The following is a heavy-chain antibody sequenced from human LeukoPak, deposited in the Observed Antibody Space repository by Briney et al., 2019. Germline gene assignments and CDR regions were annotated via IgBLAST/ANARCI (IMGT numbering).Heavy chain of an antibody. D-gene: IGHD1-26*01. Sequence: ASVKVSCKASGGTFSSYAISWVRQAPGQGLEWMGGIIPIFGTANYAQKFQGRVTITADESTSTAYMELSGLRSEDTAVYYCASPPPYSGSYYFDYWAREPWSPSPQ. V-gene: IGHV1-69*01. J-gene: IGHJ4*02. CDR3: ASPPPYSGSYYFDY. CDR1: GGTFSSYA. CDR2: IIPIFGTA.